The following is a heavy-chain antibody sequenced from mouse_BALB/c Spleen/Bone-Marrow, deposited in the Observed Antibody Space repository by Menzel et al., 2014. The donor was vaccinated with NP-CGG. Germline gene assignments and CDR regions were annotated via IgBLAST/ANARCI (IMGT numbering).Heavy chain of an antibody. J-gene: IGHJ3*01. CDR2: ILPGSGST. Sequence: VNLVESGTELMKPGASVKISCKATGYTFSSYWIEWVNQRPGHGLEWIGEILPGSGSTNYNEKFKGKATFTADTSSNTAYMQLSSLTFEDSAVYYCARRGHGFAWFAYWGQGTLVTVSA. CDR3: ARRGHGFAWFAY. D-gene: IGHD1-2*01. V-gene: IGHV1-9*01. CDR1: GYTFSSYW.